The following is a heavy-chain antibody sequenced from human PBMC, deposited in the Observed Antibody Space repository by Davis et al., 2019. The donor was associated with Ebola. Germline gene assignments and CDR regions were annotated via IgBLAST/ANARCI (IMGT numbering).Heavy chain of an antibody. CDR3: ARSNYSKRGYGMDV. V-gene: IGHV1-69*04. J-gene: IGHJ6*02. CDR2: IIPILGIA. CDR1: GGTFSSYA. Sequence: AASVKVSCKASGGTFSSYAISWVRQTPGQGLEWMGRIIPILGIASYAQKFQGRVTMTRDTSTSTVYMELSSLRSEDTAVYYCARSNYSKRGYGMDVWGQGTTVTVSS. D-gene: IGHD4-11*01.